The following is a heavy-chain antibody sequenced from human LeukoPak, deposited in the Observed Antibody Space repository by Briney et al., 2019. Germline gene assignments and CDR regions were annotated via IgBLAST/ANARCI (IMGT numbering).Heavy chain of an antibody. CDR3: AKDDDLVVPADISFDY. J-gene: IGHJ4*02. V-gene: IGHV3-23*01. CDR2: ISGSGGST. CDR1: GFTFSSYA. Sequence: GGSLRLSCAASGFTFSSYAMSWVRQAPGKGLEWVSAISGSGGSTYYADSVKGRFTISRDNSKNTLYLQMNSLRAEDTAVYYCAKDDDLVVPADISFDYWGQGTLVTVSS. D-gene: IGHD2-2*01.